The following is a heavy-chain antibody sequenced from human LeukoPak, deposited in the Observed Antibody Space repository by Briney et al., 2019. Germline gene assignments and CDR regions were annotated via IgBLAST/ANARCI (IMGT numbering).Heavy chain of an antibody. Sequence: SVKVSCKVSGGTFSSYAISWVRQAPGQGLEWMGGIIPIFGTANYAQKFQGRVTITADESTSTAYMELSSLRSEDTAVYYCARLGRDYYDSSGYYAPFDYWGQGTLVTVSS. J-gene: IGHJ4*02. CDR1: GGTFSSYA. CDR3: ARLGRDYYDSSGYYAPFDY. D-gene: IGHD3-22*01. V-gene: IGHV1-69*13. CDR2: IIPIFGTA.